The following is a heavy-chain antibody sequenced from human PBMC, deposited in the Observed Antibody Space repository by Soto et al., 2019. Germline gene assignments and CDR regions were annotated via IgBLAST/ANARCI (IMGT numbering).Heavy chain of an antibody. CDR2: ISGSGTTA. D-gene: IGHD5-12*01. CDR1: GFVFSSYA. J-gene: IGHJ6*02. CDR3: TRPKNELRFYSYNGIDV. Sequence: GGSLRLSCAASGFVFSSYAMSWVRQAPGKGLEWVSAISGSGTTAYYADSVKGRFIFSRDNPKNTAYLQMNSLKTEDTAVYYCTRPKNELRFYSYNGIDVWGQGTTVTVSS. V-gene: IGHV3-23*01.